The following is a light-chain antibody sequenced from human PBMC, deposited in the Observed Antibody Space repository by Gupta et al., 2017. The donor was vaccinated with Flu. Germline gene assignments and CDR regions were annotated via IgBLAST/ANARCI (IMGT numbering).Light chain of an antibody. Sequence: TVTISCTRSSGSIASNYVQWYQQRPGSSPTTVIYEDNQRPSGVPDRFSGSIDSSSNSAALTISGLKTEDEADYYCQSYDSSNWVFGGGTKLTVL. CDR1: SGSIASNY. CDR3: QSYDSSNWV. V-gene: IGLV6-57*01. CDR2: EDN. J-gene: IGLJ3*02.